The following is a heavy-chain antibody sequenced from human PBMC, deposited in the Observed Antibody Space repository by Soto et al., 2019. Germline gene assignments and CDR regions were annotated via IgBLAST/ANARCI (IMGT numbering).Heavy chain of an antibody. CDR1: GFIFSSYA. V-gene: IGHV3-23*01. Sequence: PGGSLRLSCAASGFIFSSYAMSWGRQAPGKGLKWVSAISGSGGSTYYADSVKGRFTISRDNSKNTLYLQMNSLRAEDTAVYYCAKDRVIRKNQLLWYYFDYWGQGTLVTVSS. CDR2: ISGSGGST. D-gene: IGHD2-2*01. J-gene: IGHJ4*02. CDR3: AKDRVIRKNQLLWYYFDY.